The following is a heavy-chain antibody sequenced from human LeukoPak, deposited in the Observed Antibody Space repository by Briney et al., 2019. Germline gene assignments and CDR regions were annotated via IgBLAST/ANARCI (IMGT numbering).Heavy chain of an antibody. CDR3: ARVRLMITFGGVIATPYYFDY. CDR1: GGSFSGYY. J-gene: IGHJ4*02. D-gene: IGHD3-16*02. CDR2: INHSGIT. V-gene: IGHV4-34*01. Sequence: SETLSLTCAVYGGSFSGYYWSWIRQPPGKGLEWIGEINHSGITNYNPSLTSRVTISVDTSKNQFSLKLSSVTAADTAVYYCARVRLMITFGGVIATPYYFDYWGQGTLVTVSS.